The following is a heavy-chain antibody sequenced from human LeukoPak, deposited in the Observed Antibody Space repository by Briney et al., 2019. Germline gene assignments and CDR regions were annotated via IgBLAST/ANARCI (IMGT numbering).Heavy chain of an antibody. V-gene: IGHV3-30*03. CDR2: ISSDGREE. D-gene: IGHD1-14*01. CDR1: GFTFSIYG. CDR3: RAATKNRGYYFDY. J-gene: IGHJ4*02. Sequence: GGSLRLSCAASGFTFSIYGMHWVRQAPGKGLEWVAVISSDGREEDYADSVRGRFTTSRDNSRDTLYLQMSSLRPEDAAVYYCRAATKNRGYYFDYWGQGTLVTVSS.